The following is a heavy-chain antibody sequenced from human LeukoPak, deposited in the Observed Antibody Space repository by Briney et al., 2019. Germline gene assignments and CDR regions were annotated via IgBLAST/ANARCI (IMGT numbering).Heavy chain of an antibody. Sequence: ASVKVSCKASGYTFTGYYMHWVRQAPGQGLEWMGWMNPNSGNTGYAQKFQGRVTMTRNTSISTAYMELSSLRSEDTAVYYCAREGSSSWYGSDYWGQGTLVTVSS. V-gene: IGHV1-8*02. D-gene: IGHD6-13*01. CDR2: MNPNSGNT. CDR1: GYTFTGYY. J-gene: IGHJ4*02. CDR3: AREGSSSWYGSDY.